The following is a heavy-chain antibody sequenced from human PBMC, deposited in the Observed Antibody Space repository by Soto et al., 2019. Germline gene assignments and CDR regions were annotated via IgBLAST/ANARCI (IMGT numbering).Heavy chain of an antibody. V-gene: IGHV3-23*01. Sequence: EVQLLESGGGLVHPGGSLRLSCAASGFTFRSYAMSWVRQAPGKGLEWVSAISGSGGSTYYADSVKGRFTISRDNSKNTLYLQMNSMRDEDTAVYYCAKDEVELGEFSWGVNQDDAFDIWGQGTMVTVSS. D-gene: IGHD3-10*01. CDR3: AKDEVELGEFSWGVNQDDAFDI. CDR1: GFTFRSYA. CDR2: ISGSGGST. J-gene: IGHJ3*02.